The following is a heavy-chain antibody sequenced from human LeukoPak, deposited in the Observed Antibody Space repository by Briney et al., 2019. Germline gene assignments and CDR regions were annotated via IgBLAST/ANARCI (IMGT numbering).Heavy chain of an antibody. Sequence: SETLSLTCTVSGGSISSSSYYWGWIRQPPGKGLEWIGSIYYSGSTYYNPSLKSRVTISVDTSKNQFSLKLSSVTAADTAVYYCARRRPRIAAAGTVSRLPYFDYWGQGTLVTVSS. V-gene: IGHV4-39*07. CDR1: GGSISSSSYY. J-gene: IGHJ4*02. CDR2: IYYSGST. D-gene: IGHD6-13*01. CDR3: ARRRPRIAAAGTVSRLPYFDY.